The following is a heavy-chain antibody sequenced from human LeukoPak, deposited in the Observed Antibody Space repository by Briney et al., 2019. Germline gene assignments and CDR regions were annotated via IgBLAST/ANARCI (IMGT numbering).Heavy chain of an antibody. Sequence: SETLSLTCTVSGGSISSHYWSWIRQPPGKGLEWIGYIYYSGGTNYNPSLKSRVTISVDTSKNQFSLKLSSVTAADTAVYYCARDPNYYGSGSYPLGMDVWGQGTTVTVSS. CDR2: IYYSGGT. CDR3: ARDPNYYGSGSYPLGMDV. V-gene: IGHV4-59*11. D-gene: IGHD3-10*01. CDR1: GGSISSHY. J-gene: IGHJ6*02.